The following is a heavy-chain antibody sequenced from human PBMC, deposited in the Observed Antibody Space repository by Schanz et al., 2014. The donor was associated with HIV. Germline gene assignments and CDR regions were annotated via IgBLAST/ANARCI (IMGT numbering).Heavy chain of an antibody. Sequence: QVQLVESGGGVVQPGRSLRLSCAASGFTFSSYGIHWVRQAPGKGLEWVAVIWYDGSNKYYADSVKGRFIISRDNSKNRLYLQINSLRAEDTAVYYCARGEAITYYYHYYGMDVWGQGTTVTVSS. CDR1: GFTFSSYG. CDR2: IWYDGSNK. CDR3: ARGEAITYYYHYYGMDV. V-gene: IGHV3-33*01. J-gene: IGHJ6*02. D-gene: IGHD1-20*01.